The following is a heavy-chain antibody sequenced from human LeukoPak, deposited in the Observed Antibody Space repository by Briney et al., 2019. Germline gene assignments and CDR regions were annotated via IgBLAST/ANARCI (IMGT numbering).Heavy chain of an antibody. CDR2: IYYSGST. CDR3: ARGLELLD. V-gene: IGHV4-59*01. CDR1: GGSFSGYY. J-gene: IGHJ4*02. Sequence: SETLSLTCAVYGGSFSGYYWSWIRQPPGKGLEWIGYIYYSGSTNYNPSLKSRVTISVDTSKNQVSLKLSSMTAADTAVYYCARGLELLDWGQGTLVTVSS. D-gene: IGHD1-7*01.